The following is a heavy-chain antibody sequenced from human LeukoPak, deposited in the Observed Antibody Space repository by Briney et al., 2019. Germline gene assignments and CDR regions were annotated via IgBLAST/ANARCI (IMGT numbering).Heavy chain of an antibody. D-gene: IGHD6-19*01. CDR2: ISAYNGNT. Sequence: ASVKVSCKASGYTFTTYGISWVRQAPGQGLEWMRWISAYNGNTNYAQKLQGRVTMTTDTSTSTAYMELRSLRSDDTAVYYCARESKQWLVGTYFDYWGQGTLVTVSS. CDR3: ARESKQWLVGTYFDY. J-gene: IGHJ4*02. CDR1: GYTFTTYG. V-gene: IGHV1-18*01.